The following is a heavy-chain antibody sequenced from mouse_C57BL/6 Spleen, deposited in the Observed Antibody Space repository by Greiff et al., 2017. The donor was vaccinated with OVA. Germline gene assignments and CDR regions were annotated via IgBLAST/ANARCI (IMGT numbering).Heavy chain of an antibody. D-gene: IGHD1-1*01. Sequence: VKLQQSGPGLVQPSQSLSITCTVSGFSLTSYGVHWVRQSPGKGLEWLGVIWSGGSTDYNAAFISRLSISKDNSKSQVFFKMNSLQADDTAIYYCATHYYGSSYYAMDYWGQGTSVTVSS. CDR1: GFSLTSYG. V-gene: IGHV2-2*01. CDR2: IWSGGST. J-gene: IGHJ4*01. CDR3: ATHYYGSSYYAMDY.